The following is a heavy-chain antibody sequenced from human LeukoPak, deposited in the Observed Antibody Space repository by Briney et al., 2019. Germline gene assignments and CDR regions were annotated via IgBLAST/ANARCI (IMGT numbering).Heavy chain of an antibody. CDR1: GFTFSSYV. D-gene: IGHD2-8*02. CDR3: AKDLVPYPSDY. J-gene: IGHJ4*02. CDR2: ISGSGSST. V-gene: IGHV3-23*01. Sequence: PGGSLRLSCAASGFTFSSYVMSWVRQAPGKGLEWVSGISGSGSSTYYADSVKGRFTISRDNSKNTLYLQMNSLRAEDTAVYYCAKDLVPYPSDYWGQGTLVTVSS.